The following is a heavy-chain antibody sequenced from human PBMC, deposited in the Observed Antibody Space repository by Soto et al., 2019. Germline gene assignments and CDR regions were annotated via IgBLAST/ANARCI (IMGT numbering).Heavy chain of an antibody. D-gene: IGHD3-10*01. CDR2: ISYDGSNK. CDR3: ARDSGSLGFDY. CDR1: GFTFSSYA. V-gene: IGHV3-30-3*01. J-gene: IGHJ4*02. Sequence: SLRLSCAASGFTFSSYAMHWVRQAPGKGLEWVAVISYDGSNKYYADSVKGRFTISRDNSKNTLYLQMNSLRAEDTAVYYCARDSGSLGFDYWGQGTLVTVSS.